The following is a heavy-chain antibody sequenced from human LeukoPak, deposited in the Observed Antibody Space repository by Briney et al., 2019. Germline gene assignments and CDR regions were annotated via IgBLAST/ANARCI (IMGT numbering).Heavy chain of an antibody. CDR1: GGSISSYY. CDR2: IYTSGGT. D-gene: IGHD6-19*01. Sequence: SETLSLTCTVSGGSISSYYWSWIRQPAGKGLEWIGRIYTSGGTNYNPSLKSRVTMSVDTSKNQFSLKLRSVTAADTAVYYCARASGEQWLVDYFDYWGRGTLVTVSS. V-gene: IGHV4-4*07. J-gene: IGHJ4*02. CDR3: ARASGEQWLVDYFDY.